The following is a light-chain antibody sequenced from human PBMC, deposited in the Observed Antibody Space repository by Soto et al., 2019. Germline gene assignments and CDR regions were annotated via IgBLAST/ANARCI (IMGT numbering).Light chain of an antibody. CDR3: TSYAGSNNVV. CDR1: SSDVGGYNF. Sequence: QSALTQPPSASGSPGQSVTISCTGTSSDVGGYNFVSWYQQHPGKAPKLMIFEINKRPSGVPDRFSGSKSGNTASLTVSGLRAEDEAYYYCTSYAGSNNVVFGGGTKVTVL. CDR2: EIN. V-gene: IGLV2-8*01. J-gene: IGLJ2*01.